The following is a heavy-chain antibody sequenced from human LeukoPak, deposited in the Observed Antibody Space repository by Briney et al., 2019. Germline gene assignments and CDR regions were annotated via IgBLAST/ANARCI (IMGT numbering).Heavy chain of an antibody. CDR3: ATQGRYYYYDSSGSRREVDY. Sequence: GASVKVSCKTSGYTFTSYFIHWVRQAPGQGLEWMGKINPNSGTTNYVQKFQGRVTMTRDTSTSTVYMELSSLRSEDTAVYYCATQGRYYYYDSSGSRREVDYWGQGTLVTVSS. D-gene: IGHD3-22*01. CDR1: GYTFTSYF. CDR2: INPNSGTT. J-gene: IGHJ4*02. V-gene: IGHV1-46*01.